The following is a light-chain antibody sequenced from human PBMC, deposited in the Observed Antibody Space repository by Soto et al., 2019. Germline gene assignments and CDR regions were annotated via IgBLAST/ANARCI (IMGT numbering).Light chain of an antibody. V-gene: IGKV3-20*01. Sequence: EIVLTQSPGTLSLSPGERVTLSCRASQSVSSSYLVWYQQKPGQAPRLLIHGASSRAAGIPDRFSGSGSGTDFTLTISRLEPEDFAVYYCQQYGSSPPYTFGQGTKLEIK. CDR3: QQYGSSPPYT. CDR2: GAS. CDR1: QSVSSSY. J-gene: IGKJ2*01.